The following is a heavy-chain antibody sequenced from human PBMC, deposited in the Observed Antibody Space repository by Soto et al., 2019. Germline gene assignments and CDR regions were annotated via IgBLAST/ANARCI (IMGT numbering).Heavy chain of an antibody. V-gene: IGHV1-18*01. CDR2: ISAYNGNT. J-gene: IGHJ4*02. D-gene: IGHD3-22*01. CDR3: ETFHYSESSPYFDY. Sequence: QVQLVQSGAEVKKPGASVKVSCKASGYTFTSYGITWVRQAPGQGLEWMGWISAYNGNTNYAQKLQGRVTMTTDTSTRQAYMELRSLRSDDTAVYYCETFHYSESSPYFDYWGQGTLVTVSS. CDR1: GYTFTSYG.